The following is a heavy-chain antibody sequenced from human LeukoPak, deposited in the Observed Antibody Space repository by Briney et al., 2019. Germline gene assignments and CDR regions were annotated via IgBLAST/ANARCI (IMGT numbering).Heavy chain of an antibody. CDR1: GASISAFH. Sequence: SETLSLTCTNSGASISAFHWTWFRQPAGKGLEWIGLIYSSGSTLFNPSLKSPVAMSVDLTKNQLSLKLTSVTAAETAMYYWARKDGDYWGRGTLVTVSS. J-gene: IGHJ4*02. CDR3: ARKDGDY. CDR2: IYSSGST. V-gene: IGHV4-4*07.